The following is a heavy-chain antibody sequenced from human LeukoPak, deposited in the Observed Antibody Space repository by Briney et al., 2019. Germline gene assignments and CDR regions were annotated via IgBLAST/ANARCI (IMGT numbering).Heavy chain of an antibody. J-gene: IGHJ5*02. CDR2: IYYSGST. D-gene: IGHD5-12*01. V-gene: IGHV4-39*07. CDR1: GGSISSSSYY. CDR3: ARGGYSGYVAWFDP. Sequence: SETLSLTCTVSGGSISSSSYYWGWIRQPPGKGLEWIGSIYYSGSTYYSPSLKSRVTISVDTSKNQFSLKLSSVTAADTAVYYCARGGYSGYVAWFDPWGQGTLVTVSS.